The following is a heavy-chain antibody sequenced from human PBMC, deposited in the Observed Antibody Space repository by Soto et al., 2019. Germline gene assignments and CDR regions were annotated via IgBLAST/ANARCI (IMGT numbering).Heavy chain of an antibody. CDR3: ARGLKNDYSNYWDFNNEGYYYYYMDV. CDR2: IYYSGST. Sequence: QVQLQESGPGLVKPSQTLSLTCTVSGGSISSGGYYWSWIRQHPGKGLEWIGYIYYSGSTYYNPSLKSRVTISVDTSKNQFSLKLSSVTAADTAVYYCARGLKNDYSNYWDFNNEGYYYYYMDVWGKGTTVTVSS. D-gene: IGHD4-4*01. J-gene: IGHJ6*03. V-gene: IGHV4-31*03. CDR1: GGSISSGGYY.